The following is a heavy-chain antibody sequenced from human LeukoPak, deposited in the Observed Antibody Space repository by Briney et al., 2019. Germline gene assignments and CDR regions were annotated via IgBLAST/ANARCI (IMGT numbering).Heavy chain of an antibody. CDR1: GFTFSSYA. V-gene: IGHV3-30-3*01. CDR3: AKGGLRTSPLYYMDV. CDR2: ISYDGSDK. J-gene: IGHJ6*03. D-gene: IGHD3-16*01. Sequence: PGGSLRLSCAASGFTFSSYAMHWVRQAPGKGLEWVACISYDGSDKFYPDSVKGRFTISRDNFRNTLYLQMNSLRAEDTAVYYCAKGGLRTSPLYYMDVWGKGTTVTVSS.